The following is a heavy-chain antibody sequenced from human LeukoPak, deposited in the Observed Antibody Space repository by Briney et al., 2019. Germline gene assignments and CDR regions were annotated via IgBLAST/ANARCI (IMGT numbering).Heavy chain of an antibody. D-gene: IGHD5-18*01. J-gene: IGHJ4*02. CDR2: IYYSGST. CDR1: GGSIGSYY. V-gene: IGHV4-59*01. CDR3: ARGTVYSYGFIYYFDY. Sequence: SETLSLTCTVSGGSIGSYYWSWIRQPPGKGLEWIGYIYYSGSTNYNPSLKSRVTISVDTSKNQFSLKLSSVTAADTAVYYCARGTVYSYGFIYYFDYWGQGTLVTVSS.